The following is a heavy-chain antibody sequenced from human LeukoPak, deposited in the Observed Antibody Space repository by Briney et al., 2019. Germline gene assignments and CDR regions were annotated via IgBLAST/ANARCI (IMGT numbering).Heavy chain of an antibody. D-gene: IGHD5-12*01. Sequence: ASVKVSCKASGGTFSSYAISWVRQAPGQGLEWMGGIIPIFGTANYAQKFQGRVTITADESTSTAYMELSSLRSEDTAVYYCARDRGVATLYYFDYWGQGTLVTVSS. CDR2: IIPIFGTA. V-gene: IGHV1-69*13. J-gene: IGHJ4*02. CDR1: GGTFSSYA. CDR3: ARDRGVATLYYFDY.